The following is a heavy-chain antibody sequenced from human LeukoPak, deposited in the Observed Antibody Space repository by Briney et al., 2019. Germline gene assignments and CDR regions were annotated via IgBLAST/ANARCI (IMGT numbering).Heavy chain of an antibody. CDR3: TRDMNSGGSC. Sequence: GGSLRLSCAASGFTVSSSYMSWVRQAPGKGLEWVSVIHSGGKTYYADSVKGRFSISRDNSKNTLYLQMNSLRAQDTAVYYCTRDMNSGGSCWGQGALVTVSS. V-gene: IGHV3-53*01. CDR1: GFTVSSSY. D-gene: IGHD2-15*01. CDR2: IHSGGKT. J-gene: IGHJ4*02.